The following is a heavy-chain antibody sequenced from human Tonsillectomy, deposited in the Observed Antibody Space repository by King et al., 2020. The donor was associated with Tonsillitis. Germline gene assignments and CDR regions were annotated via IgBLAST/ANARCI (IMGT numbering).Heavy chain of an antibody. D-gene: IGHD2-15*01. CDR1: GYSFTSYW. Sequence: VQLVESGAEVKKPGESLKISCKGSGYSFTSYWIGWVRQMPGKGLEWMGIIYPGDSDTRYSPSFQGQVTISADKSINTAYLQWSSLKASDTAKYYCACRNAWSPDYFDYWGQGTLVTVSS. CDR3: ACRNAWSPDYFDY. J-gene: IGHJ4*02. V-gene: IGHV5-51*01. CDR2: IYPGDSDT.